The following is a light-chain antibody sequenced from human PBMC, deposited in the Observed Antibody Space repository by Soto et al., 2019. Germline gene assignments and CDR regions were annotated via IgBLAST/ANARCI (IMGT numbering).Light chain of an antibody. Sequence: QSALTQPASVSGSPGQSTTISCTGTSSDVGGYNYVSWYQQHPGKAPKLMIYDVSNRPSGVSNRFSGSKSGNTASLTISGLQAEDEADYYCSSYTSSSTLAFGTGTKVTVL. V-gene: IGLV2-14*01. J-gene: IGLJ1*01. CDR3: SSYTSSSTLA. CDR1: SSDVGGYNY. CDR2: DVS.